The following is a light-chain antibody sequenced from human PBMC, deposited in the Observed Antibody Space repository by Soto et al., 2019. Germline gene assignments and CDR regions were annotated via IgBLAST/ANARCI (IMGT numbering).Light chain of an antibody. CDR1: QSVSVY. Sequence: EIVLTQSPATLSLSPGNRATLSCRASQSVSVYLAWYQQKPGQAPRLLIYDASNRATGIPARFSGSGSGTDFTLTITSLEPEDFAVYYCQQRSNWPSTFGGGTKVE. V-gene: IGKV3-11*01. J-gene: IGKJ4*01. CDR3: QQRSNWPST. CDR2: DAS.